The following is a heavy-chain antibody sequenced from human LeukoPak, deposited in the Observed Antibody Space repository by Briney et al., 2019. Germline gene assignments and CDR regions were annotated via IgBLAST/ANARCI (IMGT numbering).Heavy chain of an antibody. CDR3: AREPVTGSVD. V-gene: IGHV3-21*01. CDR2: ISSSSSYI. D-gene: IGHD4-17*01. CDR1: GFTFSSYG. J-gene: IGHJ4*02. Sequence: PGGSLRLSCEVSGFTFSSYGMNWVRQAPGKGLEWVSSISSSSSYIYYADSVKGRFTISRDNAKNSLYLQMNSLRAEDTAVYYCAREPVTGSVDWGQGTLVTVSS.